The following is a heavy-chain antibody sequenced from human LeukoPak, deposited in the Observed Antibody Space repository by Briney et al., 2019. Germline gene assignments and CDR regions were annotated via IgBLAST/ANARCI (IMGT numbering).Heavy chain of an antibody. D-gene: IGHD2-15*01. Sequence: GASVKVSCKASGGTFSNYAVSWVRQAPGQGLEWMGGIIPVFEKPNYARKFQDRVTITADESTATAYMELSSLRSEDTAVYYCARGSLMVVAATYFDYWGQGTLVTVSS. J-gene: IGHJ4*02. V-gene: IGHV1-69*13. CDR1: GGTFSNYA. CDR2: IIPVFEKP. CDR3: ARGSLMVVAATYFDY.